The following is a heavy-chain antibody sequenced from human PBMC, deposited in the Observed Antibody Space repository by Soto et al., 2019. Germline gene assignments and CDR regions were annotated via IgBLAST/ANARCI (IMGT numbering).Heavy chain of an antibody. CDR3: ARGRPIDY. J-gene: IGHJ4*02. CDR2: IHSSGST. V-gene: IGHV4-4*07. CDR1: GGSMRSYY. Sequence: SETLSLTCTVSGGSMRSYYWTWIRQPAGKGLEWIGRIHSSGSTNHNPSLKSRVTMSVDTSRNQFSLELSSVTAADTAVYYCARGRPIDYWGQGTLVTVSS.